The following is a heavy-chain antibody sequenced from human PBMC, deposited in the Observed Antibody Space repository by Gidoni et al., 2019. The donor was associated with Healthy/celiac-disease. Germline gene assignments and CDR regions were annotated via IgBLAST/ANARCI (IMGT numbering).Heavy chain of an antibody. Sequence: QVQLQESGPGLVTPSQTLSLTCTVSGGSISSGDYYWRWIRQPPGKGLEWIGYIYSSGSTYYNPSLKSRVTISVDTSKNQFSLKLSSVTAADTAGYYCARGGYDFWSGPSSAFDIWGQGTMVTVSS. V-gene: IGHV4-30-4*01. CDR1: GGSISSGDYY. CDR2: IYSSGST. CDR3: ARGGYDFWSGPSSAFDI. J-gene: IGHJ3*02. D-gene: IGHD3-3*01.